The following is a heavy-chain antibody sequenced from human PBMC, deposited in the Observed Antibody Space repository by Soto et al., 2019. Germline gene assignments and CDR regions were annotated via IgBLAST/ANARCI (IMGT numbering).Heavy chain of an antibody. CDR3: AGAFYDSSAAGVACDI. CDR2: MFYSGSGGI. CDR1: GGSGSGHY. J-gene: IGHJ3*02. V-gene: IGHV4-59*02. D-gene: IGHD3-16*01. Sequence: LSLTCSVSGGSGSGHYWAWYRQAPGEGLKWLADMFYSGSGGIKTKPSLESRVSISVVTGTNHISLRLTSVAAADIAVYYCAGAFYDSSAAGVACDIWGPGTMVTVSS.